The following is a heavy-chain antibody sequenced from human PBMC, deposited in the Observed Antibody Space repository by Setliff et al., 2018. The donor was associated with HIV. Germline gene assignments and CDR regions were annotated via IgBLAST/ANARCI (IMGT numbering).Heavy chain of an antibody. J-gene: IGHJ4*02. D-gene: IGHD3-22*01. CDR2: ITPSGAT. V-gene: IGHV4-34*01. Sequence: PSETLSLTCAVYGGSVSGHYWGWFRQPPGRGLEWIGEITPSGATNYLPSLKSRVTMSLDTSKNQISLKLSSVTAADTAVYYCANSRGTSGYYGLLDYWGQGTLVTVSS. CDR3: ANSRGTSGYYGLLDY. CDR1: GGSVSGHY.